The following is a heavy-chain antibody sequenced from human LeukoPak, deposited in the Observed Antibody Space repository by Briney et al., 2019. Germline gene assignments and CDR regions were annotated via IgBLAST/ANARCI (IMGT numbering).Heavy chain of an antibody. CDR1: GFTFSSYW. CDR2: IKQDGSEK. V-gene: IGHV3-7*01. Sequence: PGGSLRFSCAASGFTFSSYWMSWVRQAPGKGLEWVANIKQDGSEKYYVDSVKGRFTISRDNAKNSLYLQMNSLRAEDTAVYYCAKGGYYYYYMDVWGKGTTVTVSS. CDR3: AKGGYYYYYMDV. J-gene: IGHJ6*03.